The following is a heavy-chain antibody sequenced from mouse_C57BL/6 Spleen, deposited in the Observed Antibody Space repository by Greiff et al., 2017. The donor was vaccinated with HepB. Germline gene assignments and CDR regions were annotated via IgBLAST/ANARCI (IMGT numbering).Heavy chain of an antibody. CDR1: GFTFSSYT. J-gene: IGHJ1*03. CDR3: ARHDYGSYWYFDV. CDR2: ISGGGGNT. D-gene: IGHD1-1*01. V-gene: IGHV5-9*01. Sequence: EVQLVESGGGLVKPGGSLKLSCAASGFTFSSYTMSWVRQTPEKRLEWVATISGGGGNTYYPDSVKGRFTISRDNAKNTLYLQMSSLRSEDTALYYCARHDYGSYWYFDVWGTGTTVTVSS.